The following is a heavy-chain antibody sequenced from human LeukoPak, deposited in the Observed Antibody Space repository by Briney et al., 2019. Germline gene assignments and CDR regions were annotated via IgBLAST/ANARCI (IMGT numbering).Heavy chain of an antibody. J-gene: IGHJ4*02. CDR3: AKDYYDSSIFSAPHLFAC. CDR2: IRGSGGNT. V-gene: IGHV3-23*01. D-gene: IGHD3-22*01. Sequence: GGSLRLSCAASGFTFSSHAMTWVRQASGKGLGWVSSIRGSGGNTYYADSVKGRFTISRDNFQNTLYLQMNSLRAEDTAVYYCAKDYYDSSIFSAPHLFACWGQGTLVTVSS. CDR1: GFTFSSHA.